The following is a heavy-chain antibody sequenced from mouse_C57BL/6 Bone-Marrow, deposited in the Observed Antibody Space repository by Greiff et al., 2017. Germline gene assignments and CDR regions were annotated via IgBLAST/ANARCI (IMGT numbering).Heavy chain of an antibody. CDR1: GYTFTSYG. Sequence: QVQLQQSGAELARPGASVKLSCKASGYTFTSYGISWVKQRTGQGLEWIGEIYPRSGNTYYNEKFKGKGTLTADKSSSTAYMELRSLTSEDSAVYFCARGDPGTNPTSYWGQGTLVTVSA. J-gene: IGHJ3*01. V-gene: IGHV1-81*01. CDR3: ARGDPGTNPTSY. CDR2: IYPRSGNT. D-gene: IGHD4-1*01.